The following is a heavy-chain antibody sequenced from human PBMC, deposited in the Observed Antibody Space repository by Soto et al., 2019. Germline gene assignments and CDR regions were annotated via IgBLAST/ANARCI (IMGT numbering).Heavy chain of an antibody. V-gene: IGHV4-59*01. CDR1: GGSISSYY. CDR3: ARFNYVWGSYH. D-gene: IGHD3-16*02. Sequence: PSETLSLTCTVSGGSISSYYWSWIRQPPGKGLEWIGYIYYSGSTNYNPSLKSRVTISVDTSKNQFSLKMSSVAAADTAVYYCARFNYVWGSYHCGQGTLVTVSS. CDR2: IYYSGST. J-gene: IGHJ4*02.